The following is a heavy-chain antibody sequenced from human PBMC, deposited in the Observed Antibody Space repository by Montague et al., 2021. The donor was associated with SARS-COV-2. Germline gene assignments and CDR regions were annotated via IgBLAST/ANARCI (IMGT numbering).Heavy chain of an antibody. Sequence: SETLSLTCTVSGGSISSAYLYWGWIRQPPGKGLEWIGTIYYDGKTYYNSSLSSRVFLSADTSNNHFSLEHNSVTTSDTAVYYCARHALRYCISANCSPVGAIGFWGQGILVTVSS. CDR1: GGSISSAYLY. J-gene: IGHJ4*02. CDR2: IYYDGKT. V-gene: IGHV4-39*01. D-gene: IGHD2-2*01. CDR3: ARHALRYCISANCSPVGAIGF.